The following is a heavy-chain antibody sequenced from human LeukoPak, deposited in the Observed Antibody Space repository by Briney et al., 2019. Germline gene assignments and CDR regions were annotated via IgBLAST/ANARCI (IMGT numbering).Heavy chain of an antibody. CDR3: ARDGGYCSSTSCYGWIDY. CDR1: GYTFTGYY. V-gene: IGHV1-2*02. D-gene: IGHD2-2*01. Sequence: ASVKVSCKASGYTFTGYYMHWVRQAPVQGLEWMGWINPNSGGTNYAQKFQGRVTMTRDTSISTAYMELSRLRSDDTAVYYCARDGGYCSSTSCYGWIDYWGQGTLVTVSS. CDR2: INPNSGGT. J-gene: IGHJ4*02.